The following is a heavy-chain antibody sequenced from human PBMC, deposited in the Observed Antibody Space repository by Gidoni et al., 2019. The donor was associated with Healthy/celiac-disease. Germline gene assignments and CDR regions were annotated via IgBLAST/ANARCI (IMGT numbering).Heavy chain of an antibody. Sequence: EVQLVESGGGLVQPGGSLRLSCAASGFTFSSYSMNWVRQAPGKGLEWVSYIRSSSSTIYYADSVKGRFTISRDNAKNSLYLEMNSLRAEDTAVYYCASEYSSGWDNDYWGQGTLVTVSS. CDR2: IRSSSSTI. V-gene: IGHV3-48*01. D-gene: IGHD6-19*01. CDR3: ASEYSSGWDNDY. CDR1: GFTFSSYS. J-gene: IGHJ4*02.